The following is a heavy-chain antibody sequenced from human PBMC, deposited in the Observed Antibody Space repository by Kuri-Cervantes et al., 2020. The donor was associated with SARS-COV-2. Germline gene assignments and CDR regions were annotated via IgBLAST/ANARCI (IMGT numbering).Heavy chain of an antibody. D-gene: IGHD3-10*01. CDR3: AKGHHSGAWRTDS. J-gene: IGHJ4*02. Sequence: ASVKVSCKASGYSFNTYGITWVRQAPGQGLEWMGWINAGNDDTQSSQKFQGRVTITRDTSADTAYMELSNLRSEDTAIYYCAKGHHSGAWRTDSWGQGTLVTVSS. V-gene: IGHV1-3*01. CDR1: GYSFNTYG. CDR2: INAGNDDT.